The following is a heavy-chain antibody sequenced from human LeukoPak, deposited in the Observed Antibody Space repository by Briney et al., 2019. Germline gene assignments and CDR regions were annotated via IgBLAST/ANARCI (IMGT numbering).Heavy chain of an antibody. CDR1: GFTFDDYG. J-gene: IGHJ4*02. CDR2: INWNGGST. D-gene: IGHD3-10*01. Sequence: GGSLRLSCAASGFTFDDYGMSWVRQAPGKGLEWVSGINWNGGSTGYADSVKGRFTISRDNSKNTLSMQMNKLRAEDTALYYCAKDLGTSAIFDYWGQGTLVTVSS. CDR3: AKDLGTSAIFDY. V-gene: IGHV3-20*04.